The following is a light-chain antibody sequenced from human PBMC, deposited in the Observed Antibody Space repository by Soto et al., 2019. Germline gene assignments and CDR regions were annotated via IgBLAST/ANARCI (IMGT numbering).Light chain of an antibody. CDR3: TSYTRSDTLV. J-gene: IGLJ2*01. V-gene: IGLV2-14*01. CDR2: EVR. CDR1: SSDVGAYNY. Sequence: QSVLTQPASVSGSPGQSITISGTGTSSDVGAYNYVSWYQQHPGKVPKLMIYEVRNRPSGVSNRFSGSKSGNTASLTISGLQPEDEADYYCTSYTRSDTLVFGGGTKVTVL.